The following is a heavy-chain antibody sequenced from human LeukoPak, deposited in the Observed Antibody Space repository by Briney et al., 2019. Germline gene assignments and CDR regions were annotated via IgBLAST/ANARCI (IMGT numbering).Heavy chain of an antibody. Sequence: GGSLRLSCATSGFSVSDNYMTWVRQAPGEGLEWVSVIYRGGSTYYADSVKGRFTISRDNSKNMVYLQMSCLRVEDTAVYYCARGGAYGSGNHYRGGAVDIWGQGTMVTVSS. V-gene: IGHV3-53*01. CDR3: ARGGAYGSGNHYRGGAVDI. D-gene: IGHD3-10*01. CDR2: IYRGGST. J-gene: IGHJ3*02. CDR1: GFSVSDNY.